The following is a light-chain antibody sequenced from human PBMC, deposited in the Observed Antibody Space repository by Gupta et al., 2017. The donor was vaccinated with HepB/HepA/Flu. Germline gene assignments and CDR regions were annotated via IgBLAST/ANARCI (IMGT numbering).Light chain of an antibody. CDR2: KDS. CDR3: QSADSRGPNVYV. V-gene: IGLV3-25*03. Sequence: SSALTQPPSVSVSPGPPARITCSGSGLQNRSAFWYHQKPDHAPPLLMYKDSERVSGIPERFSAFSSGTTATLTINGVQAEDEGDYYCQSADSRGPNVYVFGTGTRVNVL. CDR1: GLQNRS. J-gene: IGLJ1*01.